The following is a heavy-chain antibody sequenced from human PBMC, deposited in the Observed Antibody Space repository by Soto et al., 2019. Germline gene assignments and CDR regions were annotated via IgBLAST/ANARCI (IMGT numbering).Heavy chain of an antibody. CDR3: ARDRDILVVTVEKRRHFYHYGLDV. Sequence: SETLSLTCSVSGGSLNSYYWSWIRQTPGKGLEWIGYIYYSGRAHYNPSLRSRVTMSADTSKNQLSLKVTSVTAADTAVYYCARDRDILVVTVEKRRHFYHYGLDVWGPGTTVTVS. V-gene: IGHV4-59*01. D-gene: IGHD2-2*01. CDR1: GGSLNSYY. CDR2: IYYSGRA. J-gene: IGHJ6*01.